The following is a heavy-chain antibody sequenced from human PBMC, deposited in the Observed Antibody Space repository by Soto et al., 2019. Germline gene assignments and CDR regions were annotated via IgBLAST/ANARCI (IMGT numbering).Heavy chain of an antibody. CDR3: AKTKTPHVRNGMDV. Sequence: QVRLQESGPGLVRPSQTLSLTCTVSGDSLSSGGYYCSWIRQLPGKGLEWIGFIYYSGSTFYTPSLRSRVTMSADASKNQISLKLSSVTAADTAVYYCAKTKTPHVRNGMDVWGQGTRVTVSS. V-gene: IGHV4-31*04. D-gene: IGHD2-8*01. J-gene: IGHJ6*02. CDR2: IYYSGST. CDR1: GDSLSSGGYY.